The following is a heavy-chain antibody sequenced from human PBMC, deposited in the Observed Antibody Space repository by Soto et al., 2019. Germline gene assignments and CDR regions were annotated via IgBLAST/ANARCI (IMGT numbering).Heavy chain of an antibody. Sequence: PAGSLRLSCAACGFSVSSYAMSWVRQAQGKGLEWVSAISGSGGSTYYADSVKGRFTISRDNSKNTLYLQMNSLRAEDTAVYYCAKDVTMMGVFDYWGQGTLVTVSS. CDR1: GFSVSSYA. D-gene: IGHD3-22*01. J-gene: IGHJ4*02. CDR3: AKDVTMMGVFDY. CDR2: ISGSGGST. V-gene: IGHV3-23*01.